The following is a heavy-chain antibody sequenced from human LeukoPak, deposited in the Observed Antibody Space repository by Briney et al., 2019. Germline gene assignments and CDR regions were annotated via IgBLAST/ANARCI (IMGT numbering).Heavy chain of an antibody. CDR2: IYYSGST. CDR3: ARSGYSSTWYLQNFELDY. Sequence: NPSETLSLTCTVSGGSISSSSYYWGWIRQPPGKGLEWIGSIYYSGSTYYNPSLKSRVTISVDTSKNQFSLKLSSVTAEDTAVYFCARSGYSSTWYLQNFELDYWGQGTLVTVSS. CDR1: GGSISSSSYY. D-gene: IGHD2-2*01. J-gene: IGHJ4*02. V-gene: IGHV4-39*07.